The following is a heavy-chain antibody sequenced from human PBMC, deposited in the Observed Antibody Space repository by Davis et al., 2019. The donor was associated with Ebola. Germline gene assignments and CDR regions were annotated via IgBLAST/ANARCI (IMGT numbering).Heavy chain of an antibody. Sequence: SLKISCAASGFIFSRYAMHWVRQAPGKGLEWVAVICHYGSNKYYADSLKGRITISRDNSKNTLYLQMNSLRAEDTDVYYCARDGKGGIAAAGLFGWYYGMDVWGQGTTVTVSS. CDR3: ARDGKGGIAAAGLFGWYYGMDV. CDR1: GFIFSRYA. V-gene: IGHV3-33*08. D-gene: IGHD6-13*01. CDR2: ICHYGSNK. J-gene: IGHJ6*02.